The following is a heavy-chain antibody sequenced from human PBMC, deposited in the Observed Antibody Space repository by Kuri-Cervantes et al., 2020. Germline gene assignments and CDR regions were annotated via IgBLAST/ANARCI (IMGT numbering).Heavy chain of an antibody. CDR1: GGSISSSNW. J-gene: IGHJ4*02. CDR3: ARGGRAYSSSWFDY. Sequence: SCAVSGGSISSSNWWSWVRQPPGKGLEWIGEIYHSGSTNYNPSLKSRVTISVDTSKNQFSLKLSSVTAADTAVYYCARGGRAYSSSWFDYWGQGTLVTGYS. D-gene: IGHD6-13*01. V-gene: IGHV4-4*02. CDR2: IYHSGST.